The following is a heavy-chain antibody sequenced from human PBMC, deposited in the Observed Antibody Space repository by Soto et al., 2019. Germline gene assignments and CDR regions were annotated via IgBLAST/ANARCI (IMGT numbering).Heavy chain of an antibody. J-gene: IGHJ4*02. CDR2: ISCCGGST. V-gene: IGHV3-23*01. D-gene: IGHD6-19*01. CDR3: AKADGEQWLLPHLDK. Sequence: ASGFNFKKFAMSWVRQAPGEGLEWVSGISCCGGSTSYADSVKGRFSIARDDSTNTLSLQMNNLRVEDTAQYYCAKADGEQWLLPHLDKWGQGTLVTVSS. CDR1: GFNFKKFA.